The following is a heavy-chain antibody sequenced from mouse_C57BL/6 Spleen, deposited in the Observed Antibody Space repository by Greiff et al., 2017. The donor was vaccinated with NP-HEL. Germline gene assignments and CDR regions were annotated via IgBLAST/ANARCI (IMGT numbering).Heavy chain of an antibody. CDR3: ARYTTVVAPVYWYFDV. CDR2: INPNNGGT. CDR1: GYTFTDYY. V-gene: IGHV1-26*01. Sequence: VQLQQSGPELVKPGASVKISCKASGYTFTDYYMNWVKQSHGKSLEWIGDINPNNGGTSYNQKFKGKATLTVDKSSSTAYMELRSLTSEDSAVYYCARYTTVVAPVYWYFDVWGTGTTVTVSS. J-gene: IGHJ1*03. D-gene: IGHD1-1*01.